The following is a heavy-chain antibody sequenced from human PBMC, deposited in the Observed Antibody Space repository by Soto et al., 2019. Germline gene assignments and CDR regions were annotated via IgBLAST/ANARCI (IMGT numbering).Heavy chain of an antibody. CDR2: ISWNSGSI. D-gene: IGHD6-13*01. CDR3: AKDRESSSWYYFDY. Sequence: EVQLVESGGGLVQPGRSLRLSCAASGFTFDDYAMHWVRQAPGKGLEWVSGISWNSGSIGYADSVKGRFTISRDNAKNSLYLQMNSLRAEDTALYYCAKDRESSSWYYFDYWGQGILVTVSS. CDR1: GFTFDDYA. J-gene: IGHJ4*02. V-gene: IGHV3-9*01.